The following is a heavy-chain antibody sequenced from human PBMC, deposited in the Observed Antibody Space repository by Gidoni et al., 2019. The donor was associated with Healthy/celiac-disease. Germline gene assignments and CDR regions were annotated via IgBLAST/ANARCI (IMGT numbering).Heavy chain of an antibody. Sequence: FTFSSYAMSWVRQAPGKGLEWVSAISGSGGSTYYADSVKGRFTISRDNSKNTLYLQMNSLRAEDTAVYYCANIRWFDPWGQGTLVTVSS. J-gene: IGHJ5*02. CDR1: FTFSSYA. CDR3: ANIRWFDP. V-gene: IGHV3-23*01. CDR2: ISGSGGST.